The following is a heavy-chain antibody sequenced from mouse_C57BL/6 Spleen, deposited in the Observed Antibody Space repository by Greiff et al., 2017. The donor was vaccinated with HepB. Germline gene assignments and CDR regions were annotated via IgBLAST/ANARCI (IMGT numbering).Heavy chain of an antibody. D-gene: IGHD2-5*01. J-gene: IGHJ4*01. CDR3: ARSRAYYSKRYAMDY. V-gene: IGHV1-50*01. CDR1: GYTFTSYW. Sequence: QVQLQQPGAELVKPGASVKLSCKASGYTFTSYWMQWVKQRPGQGLEWIGEIDPSDSYTNYNQKFKGKATLTVDTSSSTAYMQLSSLTSEDSAVYYCARSRAYYSKRYAMDYWGQGTSVTVSS. CDR2: IDPSDSYT.